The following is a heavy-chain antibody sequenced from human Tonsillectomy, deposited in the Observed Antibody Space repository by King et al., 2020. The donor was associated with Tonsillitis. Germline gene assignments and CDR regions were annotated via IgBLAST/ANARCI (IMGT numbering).Heavy chain of an antibody. CDR2: ISTYNSDT. CDR1: GYXXTXYX. D-gene: IGHD3-9*01. Sequence: QLVQSGAEVKKPGASVKVSCKASGYXXTXYXISWVRQAPGQGLEWMGWISTYNSDTNYAQKFQGRVTMTTDTSTSTAYMELRSLRSDDTAVYYCAKXYXXXTGXXEGXXXWGXXXLVTVS. CDR3: AKXYXXXTGXXEGXXX. V-gene: IGHV1-18*04. J-gene: IGHJ1*01.